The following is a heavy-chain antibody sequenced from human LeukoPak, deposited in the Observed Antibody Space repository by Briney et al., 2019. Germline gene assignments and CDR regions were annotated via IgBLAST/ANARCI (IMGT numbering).Heavy chain of an antibody. D-gene: IGHD3-22*01. CDR2: IIPIFGTA. Sequence: SVKVSCKASGGTFSSYAISWVRQAPGQGLEWMGGIIPIFGTANYAQKFQGRVTITADKSTSTAYMELSSLRSEDTAVYYCARKVPNDSGGYYYRGQFDPWGQGTLVTVSS. CDR1: GGTFSSYA. CDR3: ARKVPNDSGGYYYRGQFDP. V-gene: IGHV1-69*06. J-gene: IGHJ5*02.